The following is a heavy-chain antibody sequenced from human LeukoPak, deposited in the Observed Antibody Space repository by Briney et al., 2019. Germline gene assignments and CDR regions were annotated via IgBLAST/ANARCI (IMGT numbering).Heavy chain of an antibody. J-gene: IGHJ4*02. CDR3: ARGHWGSNDYVWGSYRSDY. CDR1: GYTFTSYD. V-gene: IGHV1-8*01. CDR2: MNPNSGNT. D-gene: IGHD3-16*02. Sequence: GASVKVSCKASGYTFTSYDINWVRQATGQGLEWMGWMNPNSGNTGYAQKFQGRVTMTRNTSISTAYMELSSLRSEDTAVYYCARGHWGSNDYVWGSYRSDYWGQGTLVTVSS.